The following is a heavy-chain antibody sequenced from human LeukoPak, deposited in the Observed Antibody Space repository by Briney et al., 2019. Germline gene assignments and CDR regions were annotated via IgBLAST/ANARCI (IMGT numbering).Heavy chain of an antibody. V-gene: IGHV1-8*01. D-gene: IGHD3-3*01. CDR3: ARAHYDFWSGSLNWFDP. J-gene: IGHJ5*02. CDR2: MNPNSGNT. CDR1: GYTFTSYD. Sequence: ASVKVSCKASGYTFTSYDINWVRQATGQGLEWMGWMNPNSGNTGYAQKFRGRVTMTRNTSISTAYMELSSLRSEDTAVYYCARAHYDFWSGSLNWFDPWGQGTLVTVSS.